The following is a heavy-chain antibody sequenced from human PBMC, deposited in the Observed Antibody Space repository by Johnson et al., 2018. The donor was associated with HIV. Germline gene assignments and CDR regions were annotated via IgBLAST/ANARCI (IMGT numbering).Heavy chain of an antibody. J-gene: IGHJ3*02. CDR2: ISGSGGST. V-gene: IGHV3-23*04. D-gene: IGHD1-26*01. CDR1: GFTFSSYA. CDR3: ARTRRRVGAKPWGAFDI. Sequence: VQLVDSGGGLVQPGGSLRLSYAASGFTFSSYAMSWVRQAPGKGLEWVSAISGSGGSTYYADSVKGRFTISRDNSKNTLSLQMNSLRPEDTAMYYCARTRRRVGAKPWGAFDIWGQGTMVSVSS.